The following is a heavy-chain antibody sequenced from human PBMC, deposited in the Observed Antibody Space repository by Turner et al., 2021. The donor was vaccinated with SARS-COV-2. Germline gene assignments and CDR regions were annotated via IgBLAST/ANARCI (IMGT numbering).Heavy chain of an antibody. Sequence: EVQLVESGGGLVQPGGSLRLSCAASGFTFSIYWMHWVRQAPGKGLVWVSRINSDGSSTSYADSVKGRFTISRDNAKNTLYLQMNSLRGEDTAVYYCVRESIVVVPAADYWGQETLVTVSS. CDR1: GFTFSIYW. J-gene: IGHJ4*02. V-gene: IGHV3-74*01. D-gene: IGHD2-2*01. CDR2: INSDGSST. CDR3: VRESIVVVPAADY.